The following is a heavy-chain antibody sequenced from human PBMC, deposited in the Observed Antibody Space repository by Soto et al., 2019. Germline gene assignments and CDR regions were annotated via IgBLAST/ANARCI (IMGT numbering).Heavy chain of an antibody. D-gene: IGHD3-3*01. CDR1: GGKVCSSW. CDR3: ARGGVSNHGFGI. V-gene: IGHV5-51*07. J-gene: IGHJ1*01. CDR2: IYPSDSDT. Sequence: ISDKRPGGKVCSSWWAPDHQMPGKGLELMGIIYPSDSDTRYRPSFQGQVTISADKSISSAYLQWSSLRASDTAMYYCARGGVSNHGFGIRGQ.